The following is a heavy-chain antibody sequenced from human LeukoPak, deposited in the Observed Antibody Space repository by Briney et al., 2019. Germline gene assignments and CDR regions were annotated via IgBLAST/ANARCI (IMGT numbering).Heavy chain of an antibody. Sequence: SETLSLTCAVNGGSFSGYYWSWIRQPPGKGLEWIGEINHSGSTNYNPSLKSRVTISVDTSKNQFSLKLSSVTAADTAVYYCAREDITGTYYFDYWGQGALVTVSS. CDR1: GGSFSGYY. CDR2: INHSGST. J-gene: IGHJ4*02. D-gene: IGHD1-20*01. CDR3: AREDITGTYYFDY. V-gene: IGHV4-34*01.